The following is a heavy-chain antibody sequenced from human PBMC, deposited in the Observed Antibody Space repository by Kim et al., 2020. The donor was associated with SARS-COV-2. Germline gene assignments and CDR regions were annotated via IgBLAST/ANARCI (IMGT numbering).Heavy chain of an antibody. J-gene: IGHJ3*02. CDR3: ARVRRWRGVIIEKDAFDI. Sequence: SETLSLTCTVSGYSISSGYYWGWIRQPPGKGLEWIGSIYHSGSTYYNPSLKSRVTISVDTSKNQFSLKLSSVTAADTAVYYCARVRRWRGVIIEKDAFDIWGQGTMVTVSS. CDR2: IYHSGST. CDR1: GYSISSGYY. D-gene: IGHD3-10*01. V-gene: IGHV4-38-2*02.